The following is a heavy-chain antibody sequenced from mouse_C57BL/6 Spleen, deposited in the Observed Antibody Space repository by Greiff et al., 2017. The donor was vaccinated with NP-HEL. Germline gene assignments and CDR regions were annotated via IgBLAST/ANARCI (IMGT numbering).Heavy chain of an antibody. V-gene: IGHV2-2*01. CDR2: IWSGGST. Sequence: QVQLKQSGPGLVQPSQSLSITCTVSGFSLTSYGVHWVRQSPGKGLEWLGVIWSGGSTGYNAAFISRLSISKDNSKSQVFFKMNSLQADDTAIYYCARNQPPGKFAYWGQGTLVTVSA. CDR3: ARNQPPGKFAY. J-gene: IGHJ3*01. CDR1: GFSLTSYG. D-gene: IGHD6-1*01.